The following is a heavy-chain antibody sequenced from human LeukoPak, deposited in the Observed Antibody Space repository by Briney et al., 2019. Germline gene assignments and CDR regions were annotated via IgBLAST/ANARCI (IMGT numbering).Heavy chain of an antibody. J-gene: IGHJ4*02. CDR2: IYYSGST. Sequence: SETLSLTCTVSGGSISSYYWSWIRQPPGKGLEWIGYIYYSGSTNYNPSLKSRVTISVDTSKNQFSLKLSSVTAADTAVYYCARTHRGSGWSYFDYWGQGTLVTVSS. D-gene: IGHD6-19*01. CDR1: GGSISSYY. CDR3: ARTHRGSGWSYFDY. V-gene: IGHV4-59*08.